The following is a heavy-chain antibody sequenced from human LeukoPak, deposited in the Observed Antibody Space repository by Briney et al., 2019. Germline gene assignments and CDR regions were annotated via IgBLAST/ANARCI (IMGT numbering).Heavy chain of an antibody. CDR1: GGTFSSYA. D-gene: IGHD5-18*01. J-gene: IGHJ4*02. CDR2: ISAYNGNT. Sequence: GASVKVSCKASGGTFSSYAISWVRQAPGQGLEWMGWISAYNGNTNYAQKLQGRVTMTTDTSTSTAYMELRSLRSDDTAVYYCARVGSYGHFDYWGQGTLVTVSS. V-gene: IGHV1-18*01. CDR3: ARVGSYGHFDY.